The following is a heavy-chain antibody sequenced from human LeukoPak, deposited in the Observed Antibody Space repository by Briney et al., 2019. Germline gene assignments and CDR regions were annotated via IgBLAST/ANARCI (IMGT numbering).Heavy chain of an antibody. J-gene: IGHJ6*03. Sequence: GGSLRLSCAASGFTFSSYSMNWVRQAPGKGLEWVSSISSSSSYIYYADSVKGRFTISRDNAKNSLYLQMNSLRAEDTAVYYCARAKSPYYYYHMDVWGKGITVTVSS. CDR1: GFTFSSYS. CDR2: ISSSSSYI. V-gene: IGHV3-21*01. CDR3: ARAKSPYYYYHMDV.